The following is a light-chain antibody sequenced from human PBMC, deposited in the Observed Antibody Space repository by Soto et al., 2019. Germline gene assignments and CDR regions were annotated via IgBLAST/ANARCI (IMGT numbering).Light chain of an antibody. CDR1: NIGSKS. Sequence: SYELTQPPSGSVAPGQTARITCGGTNIGSKSVHWYQQKPGQAPVLGVYDDSDRPSGIPEPFSGSNSGNTATLTISRVEAGDEADYYCQVWDSSTYVVFGGGTKLTVL. V-gene: IGLV3-21*02. J-gene: IGLJ2*01. CDR2: DDS. CDR3: QVWDSSTYVV.